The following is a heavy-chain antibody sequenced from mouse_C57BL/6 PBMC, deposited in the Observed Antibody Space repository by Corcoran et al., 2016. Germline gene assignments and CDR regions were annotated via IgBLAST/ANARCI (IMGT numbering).Heavy chain of an antibody. CDR2: IDPEDGDT. D-gene: IGHD1-1*01. J-gene: IGHJ2*01. CDR1: GFNINDYY. V-gene: IGHV14-1*01. Sequence: EVQLQQSGAELVRPGASVKLSCTASGFNINDYYMHWVKQRPEQGLEWIGRIDPEDGDTEYAPKFQGKATMTADTSSNTAYLQLSSLTSEDTAFYYFTGDYGSSFYFDYWGKGTTLTVSS. CDR3: TGDYGSSFYFDY.